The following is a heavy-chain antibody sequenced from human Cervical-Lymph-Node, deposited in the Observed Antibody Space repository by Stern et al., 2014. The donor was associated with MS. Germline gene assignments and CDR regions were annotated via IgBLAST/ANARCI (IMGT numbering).Heavy chain of an antibody. D-gene: IGHD3-10*01. Sequence: VQLVESGGGVVRPGRSLSLSCVASGFTFSTYAMHWVRQAPVKGLEWVAFVSSDGTQSTSTASVKARFTISRDNSKNTLYWHMNSLRDEDTAVYFCARGGRGVGLESWGQGALVPVSS. V-gene: IGHV3-30-3*01. J-gene: IGHJ1*01. CDR2: VSSDGTQS. CDR1: GFTFSTYA. CDR3: ARGGRGVGLES.